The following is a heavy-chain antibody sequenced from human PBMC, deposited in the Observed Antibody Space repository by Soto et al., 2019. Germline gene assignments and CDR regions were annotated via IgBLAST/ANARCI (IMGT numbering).Heavy chain of an antibody. V-gene: IGHV3-64D*08. Sequence: PGGSLRLSCSASGFTFSSYAMHWVRQAPGKGLEYVSAISSNGGSTYYADSVKGRFTISRDNSKNTLYLQMSSLRAEDTAVYYCVKELGVVVPAAIYYYGMDVWGQGTTVTVSS. J-gene: IGHJ6*02. CDR1: GFTFSSYA. CDR2: ISSNGGST. CDR3: VKELGVVVPAAIYYYGMDV. D-gene: IGHD2-2*01.